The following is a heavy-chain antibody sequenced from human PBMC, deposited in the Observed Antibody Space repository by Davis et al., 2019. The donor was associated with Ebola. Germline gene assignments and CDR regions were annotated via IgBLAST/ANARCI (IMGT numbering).Heavy chain of an antibody. CDR3: ARSNYDFWSGYYWDYYYGMDV. CDR2: INPNSGGT. V-gene: IGHV1-2*04. CDR1: GYTFTGYY. J-gene: IGHJ6*02. Sequence: AASVKVSCKAFGYTFTGYYMHWVRQAPGQGLEWMGWINPNSGGTNYAQKFQGWVTMTRDTSISTAYMELSRLRSDDTAVYYCARSNYDFWSGYYWDYYYGMDVWGQGTTVTVSS. D-gene: IGHD3-3*01.